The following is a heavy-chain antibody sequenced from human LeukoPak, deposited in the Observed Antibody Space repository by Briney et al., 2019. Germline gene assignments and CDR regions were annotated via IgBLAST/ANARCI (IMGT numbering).Heavy chain of an antibody. CDR3: ARATGDSCYRAGSCRGDY. V-gene: IGHV4-34*01. J-gene: IGHJ4*02. Sequence: PSETLSLACAVYGGSFSGYYWSWIRQPPGKGLEWIGEINHSGSTNYNPSLKSRVTISVDTSKNQFSLKLSSVTAADTAVYYCARATGDSCYRAGSCRGDYWGQGTLVTVSS. CDR1: GGSFSGYY. D-gene: IGHD2-15*01. CDR2: INHSGST.